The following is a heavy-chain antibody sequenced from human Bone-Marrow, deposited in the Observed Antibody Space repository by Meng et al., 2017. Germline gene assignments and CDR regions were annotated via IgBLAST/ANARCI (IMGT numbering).Heavy chain of an antibody. CDR1: GFTFSNNA. Sequence: VQLVESGGGLVQPGGSLRLSCAAFGFTFSNNAMSWVRQAPGKGLEWVSGISGSGGRTAYADSVKGRITISRDNSKNTLYLQMNSLRAEDTAVYYCTAVNYGDYQLYWGQGTLVTVSS. D-gene: IGHD4-17*01. V-gene: IGHV3-23*04. CDR3: TAVNYGDYQLY. J-gene: IGHJ4*02. CDR2: ISGSGGRT.